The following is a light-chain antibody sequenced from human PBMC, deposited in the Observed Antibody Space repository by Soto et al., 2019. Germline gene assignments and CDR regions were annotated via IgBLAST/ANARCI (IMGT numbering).Light chain of an antibody. CDR2: GAS. V-gene: IGKV3-15*01. Sequence: EIVMTQSPATLSVSPRERATLSCRASQSVSSNLAWYQQKPGQAPRLLIYGASTRATGIPARFGGSGSGTEFTLTISSLQSEDFAVYYCQQYNNWPPTFGQGTKLEIK. CDR3: QQYNNWPPT. J-gene: IGKJ2*01. CDR1: QSVSSN.